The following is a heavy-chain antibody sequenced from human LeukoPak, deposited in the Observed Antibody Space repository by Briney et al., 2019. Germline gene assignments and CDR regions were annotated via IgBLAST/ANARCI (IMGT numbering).Heavy chain of an antibody. Sequence: PGGPLRLSCAASGFTFSGSATHWVRQASGKGLEWVSRIRSKANSYATAYAASVKGRFTISRDDSKNTAYLQVNSLKTEDTAVYYCTTRRPDAFDIWGQGTMVTVSS. CDR1: GFTFSGSA. V-gene: IGHV3-73*01. CDR3: TTRRPDAFDI. J-gene: IGHJ3*02. CDR2: IRSKANSYAT.